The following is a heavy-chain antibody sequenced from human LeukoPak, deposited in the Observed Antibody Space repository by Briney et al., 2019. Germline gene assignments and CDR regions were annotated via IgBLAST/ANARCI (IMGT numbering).Heavy chain of an antibody. CDR1: GGSISSYY. CDR2: IYTSGST. J-gene: IGHJ4*02. CDR3: ASSDPETAYGSGKGIFDY. D-gene: IGHD3-10*01. Sequence: KASETLSLTCTVSGGSISSYYWSWIRQPAGKGLDWIGRIYTSGSTNYNPSLKSRVTTSVDTSKNQFSLKLSSVTAADTAVYYCASSDPETAYGSGKGIFDYWGQGTLVTVSS. V-gene: IGHV4-4*07.